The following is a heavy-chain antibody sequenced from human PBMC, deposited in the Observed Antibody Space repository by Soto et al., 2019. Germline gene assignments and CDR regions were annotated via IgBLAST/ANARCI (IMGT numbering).Heavy chain of an antibody. V-gene: IGHV4-61*08. CDR3: ARLSVDAAMIDPLDA. D-gene: IGHD5-18*01. CDR1: GGTLSSGDYY. Sequence: SQTRCLTCTVSGGTLSSGDYYWSWIRQPPGKGLEWIGYIYYSGNTNYNPSIKCRVIISVHTSKNLFSLKLTSVTAADPAVYFCARLSVDAAMIDPLDAWGQGTLVTVSS. J-gene: IGHJ5*02. CDR2: IYYSGNT.